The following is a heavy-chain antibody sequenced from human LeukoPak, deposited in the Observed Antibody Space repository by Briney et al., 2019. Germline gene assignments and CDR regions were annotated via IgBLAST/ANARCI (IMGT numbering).Heavy chain of an antibody. Sequence: ASVKVSCKASGYTFTNYEINWVRQSTGQGPEWMGWMNPKSCNTGYAQKFQGRVTMTRNTSISTAYMELSSLRSDDTAVYYCARDQDIVVVVAALRQREMGGFDPWGQGTLVTVSS. J-gene: IGHJ5*02. D-gene: IGHD2-15*01. CDR3: ARDQDIVVVVAALRQREMGGFDP. V-gene: IGHV1-8*01. CDR1: GYTFTNYE. CDR2: MNPKSCNT.